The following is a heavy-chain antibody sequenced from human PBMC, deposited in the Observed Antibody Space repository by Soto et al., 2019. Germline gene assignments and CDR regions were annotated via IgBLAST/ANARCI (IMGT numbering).Heavy chain of an antibody. CDR2: IIPVFGTT. D-gene: IGHD3-10*01. CDR1: GDTFSGYP. CDR3: ARDGGFGELKY. Sequence: VQLVQSGAELKKPGSSVKVSCKASGDTFSGYPINWVRQAPGEGLEWMGRIIPVFGTTNDAQRFEGRVTVTADESTNTAYMELRGLLSEDTAVYYCARDGGFGELKYWGPGTLVTVSS. J-gene: IGHJ4*02. V-gene: IGHV1-69*18.